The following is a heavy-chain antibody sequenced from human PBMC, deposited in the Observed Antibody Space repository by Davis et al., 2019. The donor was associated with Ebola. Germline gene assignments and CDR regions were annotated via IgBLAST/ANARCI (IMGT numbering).Heavy chain of an antibody. CDR1: GYTFTSYY. CDR2: IVVGSGNT. J-gene: IGHJ5*02. Sequence: AASVKVSCKASGYTFTSYYMHWVRQAPGQRLEWIGWIVVGSGNTNYAQKFQERVTITRDMSTSTAYMELSSLRSEDTAVYYCAALTRNGWFDPWGQGTLVTVSS. D-gene: IGHD3-16*01. CDR3: AALTRNGWFDP. V-gene: IGHV1-58*02.